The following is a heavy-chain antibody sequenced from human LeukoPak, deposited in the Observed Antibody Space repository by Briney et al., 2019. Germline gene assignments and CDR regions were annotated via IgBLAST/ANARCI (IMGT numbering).Heavy chain of an antibody. J-gene: IGHJ2*01. CDR1: GGTFSSYA. CDR2: IIPIFGTE. V-gene: IGHV1-69*05. Sequence: SVKVSCKASGGTFSSYATSWVRQAPGQGLEWMGGIIPIFGTENYAQKFQGRVTITTDESTSTAYMELSSLRSEDTDVYYCARDSDQDWYFDLWGRGTLVTVSS. CDR3: ARDSDQDWYFDL. D-gene: IGHD2-2*01.